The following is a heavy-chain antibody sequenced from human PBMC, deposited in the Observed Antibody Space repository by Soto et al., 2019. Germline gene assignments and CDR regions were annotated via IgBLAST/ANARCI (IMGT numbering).Heavy chain of an antibody. CDR1: GGSISSSSYY. D-gene: IGHD6-6*01. V-gene: IGHV4-39*01. Sequence: SETLSLTCTVSGGSISSSSYYWGWIRQPPGKGLEWIGGIYYSGSTYYNPSLKSRVTISVDTSKNQFSLKLSSVTAADTAVYYCARHTTGQGSSHWFDPWGQGTLVTVSS. CDR2: IYYSGST. J-gene: IGHJ5*02. CDR3: ARHTTGQGSSHWFDP.